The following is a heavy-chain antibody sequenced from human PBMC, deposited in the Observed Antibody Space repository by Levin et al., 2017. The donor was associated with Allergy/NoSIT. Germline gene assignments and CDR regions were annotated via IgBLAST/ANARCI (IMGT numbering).Heavy chain of an antibody. J-gene: IGHJ4*02. CDR3: ARNPPRGLSSSWFHFDY. D-gene: IGHD6-13*01. Sequence: ASVKVSCKASGGTFSSYAISWVRQAPGQGLEWMGGIIPIFGTANYAQKFQGRVTITADESTSTAYMELSSLRSEDTAVYYCARNPPRGLSSSWFHFDYWGQGTLVTVSS. V-gene: IGHV1-69*13. CDR2: IIPIFGTA. CDR1: GGTFSSYA.